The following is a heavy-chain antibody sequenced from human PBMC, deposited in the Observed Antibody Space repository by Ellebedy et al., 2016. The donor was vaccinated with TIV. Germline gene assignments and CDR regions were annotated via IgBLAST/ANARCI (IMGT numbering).Heavy chain of an antibody. D-gene: IGHD5-18*01. V-gene: IGHV3-15*01. Sequence: PGGSLRLSCAASGFTFSNAWMNWVRQAPGKGLEWVGRIKSKTDGGAADYAAPVKGRFTISIDESKNTLYLQMNSLKTEDTAVYFCTTVYRYNYDSVWGQGTLVTVSS. J-gene: IGHJ4*02. CDR1: GFTFSNAW. CDR2: IKSKTDGGAA. CDR3: TTVYRYNYDSV.